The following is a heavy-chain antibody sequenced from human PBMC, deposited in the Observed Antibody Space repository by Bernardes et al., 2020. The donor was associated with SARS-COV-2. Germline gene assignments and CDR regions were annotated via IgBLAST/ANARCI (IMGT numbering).Heavy chain of an antibody. D-gene: IGHD3-10*01. CDR3: ARGYITMVRGAKPYGMDV. V-gene: IGHV1-3*01. Sequence: ASVKVSCKASGYTFTSYAMHWVRQAPGQRLEWMGWINAGNGNTKYSQKFQGRVTITRDTSASTAYMELSSLRSEDTAVYYCARGYITMVRGAKPYGMDVWGQGTTVTVSS. CDR1: GYTFTSYA. CDR2: INAGNGNT. J-gene: IGHJ6*02.